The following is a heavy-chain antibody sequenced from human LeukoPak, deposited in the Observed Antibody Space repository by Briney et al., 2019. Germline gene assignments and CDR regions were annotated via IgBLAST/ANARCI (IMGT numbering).Heavy chain of an antibody. D-gene: IGHD3-16*01. J-gene: IGHJ4*02. V-gene: IGHV5-51*01. Sequence: GESLKISCKASGYRFTTYWIAWVRQMPGKGLEWMGIIYPADSDTRYSPSSQDQVTISADKSISIAYLQWSSLKASDTAMYYCARLGESQLGPLYYFDYWGQGTLVTVSS. CDR3: ARLGESQLGPLYYFDY. CDR2: IYPADSDT. CDR1: GYRFTTYW.